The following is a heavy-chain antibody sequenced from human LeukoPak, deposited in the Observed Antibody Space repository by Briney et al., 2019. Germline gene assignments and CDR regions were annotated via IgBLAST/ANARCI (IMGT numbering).Heavy chain of an antibody. CDR1: GYSFTSYW. CDR2: IYPGDSDT. CDR3: ARQGTEDRYSSTLSY. V-gene: IGHV5-51*01. Sequence: GESLKISCKGSGYSFTSYWIGWVRQMPGKGLEWMGIIYPGDSDTRYSPSFQGQVTISADKSISTAYLQWSSLKASDTAMYYCARQGTEDRYSSTLSYWGQGTLVTVSS. J-gene: IGHJ4*02. D-gene: IGHD5-24*01.